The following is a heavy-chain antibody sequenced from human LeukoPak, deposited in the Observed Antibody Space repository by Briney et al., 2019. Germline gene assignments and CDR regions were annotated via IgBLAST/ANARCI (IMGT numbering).Heavy chain of an antibody. D-gene: IGHD3-16*02. CDR1: GYTFTSYG. V-gene: IGHV1-18*01. CDR2: ISAYNGNT. J-gene: IGHJ4*02. CDR3: ASGRLGELSLYRSFDY. Sequence: ASVKVSCKASGYTFTSYGISWVRQAPGQGLEWMGWISAYNGNTNYAQKLQGRVTMTTDTSTSTAYTELRSLRSDDTAVYYCASGRLGELSLYRSFDYWGQGTLVTVSS.